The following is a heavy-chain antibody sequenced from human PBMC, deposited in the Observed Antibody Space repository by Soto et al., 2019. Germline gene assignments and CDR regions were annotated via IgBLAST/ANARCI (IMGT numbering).Heavy chain of an antibody. V-gene: IGHV4-34*01. J-gene: IGHJ4*02. D-gene: IGHD6-13*01. CDR1: GGSFSGYY. CDR3: ARGPPAGTLMSFVDY. Sequence: SETLSLTCAVYGGSFSGYYWSWIRQPPGKGLEWIGEINHSGSTNYNPSLKSRVTISVDTSKNQFSLKLSSVTAADTAVYYCARGPPAGTLMSFVDYWGQGTLVTVSS. CDR2: INHSGST.